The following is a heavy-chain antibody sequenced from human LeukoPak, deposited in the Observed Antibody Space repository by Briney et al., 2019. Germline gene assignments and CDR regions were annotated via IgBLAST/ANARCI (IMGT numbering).Heavy chain of an antibody. CDR2: ISGSGGST. CDR3: AKSDRLLPMALEY. D-gene: IGHD2-2*01. J-gene: IGHJ4*02. V-gene: IGHV3-23*01. CDR1: GFTFSSYA. Sequence: GGSLRLSCAASGFTFSSYAMSWVSQAPGKGLEWVSAISGSGGSTYYADSVKGRFTISRDNSKNTLYLQMNSLRAEDTAVYYCAKSDRLLPMALEYGGQGTLVTVSS.